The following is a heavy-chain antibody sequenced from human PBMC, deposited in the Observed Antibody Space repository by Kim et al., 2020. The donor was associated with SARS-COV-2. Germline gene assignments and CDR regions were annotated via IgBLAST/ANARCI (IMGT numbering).Heavy chain of an antibody. J-gene: IGHJ4*02. Sequence: GGSLRLSCAASGFTFSSYWMSWVRQAPGKGLEWVANIKQDGSEKYYVDSVKGRFTISRDNAKNSLYLQMNSLRAEDTAVYYCARGGRIDPLGYCSGGSCYILFYWGQGTLVTVSS. CDR1: GFTFSSYW. CDR2: IKQDGSEK. D-gene: IGHD2-15*01. V-gene: IGHV3-7*01. CDR3: ARGGRIDPLGYCSGGSCYILFY.